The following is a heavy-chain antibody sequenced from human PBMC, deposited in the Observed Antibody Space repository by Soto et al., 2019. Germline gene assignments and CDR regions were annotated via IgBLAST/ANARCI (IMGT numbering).Heavy chain of an antibody. V-gene: IGHV4-31*03. CDR1: NGSIDNTVFF. CDR2: ISYSGKT. J-gene: IGHJ5*02. Sequence: QVQLQESGPGLVRPSQTLSLTCTVSNGSIDNTVFFWNWIRQHPGRGLEWIGYISYSGKTFYNPSLQSRVSMSLDTSTNQFSLKLRSVTAADTAVYFCARHLSGDYPNANWFDPWGQGTLVTVSS. D-gene: IGHD4-17*01. CDR3: ARHLSGDYPNANWFDP.